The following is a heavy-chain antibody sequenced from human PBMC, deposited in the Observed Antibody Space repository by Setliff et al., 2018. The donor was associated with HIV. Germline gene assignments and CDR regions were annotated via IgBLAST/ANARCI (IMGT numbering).Heavy chain of an antibody. CDR2: IYYSGST. D-gene: IGHD4-17*01. Sequence: SETLSLTCAVSGGSISSGGYSWTWIRQPPGKGLEWIAYIYYSGSTYYNPSLKSRVTISVDTSKNQFSLKLSSVTAVDTAVYYCAKKGNGDYHFDYWGQGTLVTVSS. CDR3: AKKGNGDYHFDY. CDR1: GGSISSGGYS. J-gene: IGHJ4*02. V-gene: IGHV4-30-4*07.